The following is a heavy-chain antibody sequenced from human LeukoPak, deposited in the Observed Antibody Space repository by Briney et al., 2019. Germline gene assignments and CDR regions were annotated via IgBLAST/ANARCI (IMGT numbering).Heavy chain of an antibody. CDR3: AKDPEADYYDSSGYYYGIDY. Sequence: GGSLRLSCAASGFTFSSYAMSWVRQAPGKGLEWVSAISGSGGSTYYADSVKGRFTISRDNSKNTLYLQMNSLRAEDTAVYYCAKDPEADYYDSSGYYYGIDYWGQGTLVTVSS. J-gene: IGHJ4*02. V-gene: IGHV3-23*01. CDR1: GFTFSSYA. D-gene: IGHD3-22*01. CDR2: ISGSGGST.